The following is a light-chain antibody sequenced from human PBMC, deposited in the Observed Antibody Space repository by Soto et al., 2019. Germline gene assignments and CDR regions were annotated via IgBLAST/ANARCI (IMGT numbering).Light chain of an antibody. CDR2: VHSDGSH. V-gene: IGLV4-69*02. CDR1: SGHSSYA. CDR3: QAWGTGIVV. J-gene: IGLJ2*01. Sequence: QSVLTQSPSASASLGASVRLTCTLSSGHSSYAIAWHQQQPEKGPQFLMKVHSDGSHTKGDEVPDRFSGFSSGAERYLLISSLQSEDEADYYCQAWGTGIVVFGGGTKLTVL.